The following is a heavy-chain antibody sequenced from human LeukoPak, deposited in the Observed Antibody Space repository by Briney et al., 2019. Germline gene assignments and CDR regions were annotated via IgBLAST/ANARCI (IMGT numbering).Heavy chain of an antibody. V-gene: IGHV1-18*01. Sequence: GASVKVSCKASGGTFTSYGISWVRQAPGQGLEWMGWTSAYNGNTNYAQKLQGRVTMTTDTSTSTAYMELRSLRSDDTAVYYCARDCSGGSCYMALDYWGQGTLVTVSS. CDR1: GGTFTSYG. CDR3: ARDCSGGSCYMALDY. CDR2: TSAYNGNT. D-gene: IGHD2-15*01. J-gene: IGHJ4*02.